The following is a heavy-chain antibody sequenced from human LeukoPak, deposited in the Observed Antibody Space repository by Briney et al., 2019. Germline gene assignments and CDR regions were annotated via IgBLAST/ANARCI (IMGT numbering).Heavy chain of an antibody. D-gene: IGHD4-17*01. V-gene: IGHV4-59*08. CDR2: IYYSGST. CDR1: GDSISTYY. Sequence: SETLSLTCTVSGDSISTYYWSWIRQPPGKGLEWIGYIYYSGSTNYNPSLKSRVTISVGTSKNQFSLKLSSVTAADTAVYYCARHGHDYGAQNYYYYGMDVWGQGTTVTVSS. J-gene: IGHJ6*02. CDR3: ARHGHDYGAQNYYYYGMDV.